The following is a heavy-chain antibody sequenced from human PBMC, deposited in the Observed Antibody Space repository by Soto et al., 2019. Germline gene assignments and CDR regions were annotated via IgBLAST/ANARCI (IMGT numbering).Heavy chain of an antibody. CDR3: ARDGRYNWNYGQNWFDP. D-gene: IGHD1-7*01. CDR1: GYTFTSYG. J-gene: IGHJ5*02. Sequence: QVPLVQSGAEVKKPGASVKVSCKASGYTFTSYGISWVRQAPGQGLEWMGWISAYNGNTNYAQKLQGRVTMTTDTSTSTAYMELRSLRSDDTAVYYCARDGRYNWNYGQNWFDPWGQGTLVTVSS. CDR2: ISAYNGNT. V-gene: IGHV1-18*01.